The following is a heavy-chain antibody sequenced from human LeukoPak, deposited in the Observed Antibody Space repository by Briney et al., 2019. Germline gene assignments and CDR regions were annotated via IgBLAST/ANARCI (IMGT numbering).Heavy chain of an antibody. D-gene: IGHD2-2*01. CDR2: IYYSGST. V-gene: IGHV4-59*11. Sequence: PSETLSLTCSVSGGSISTHYWSWIRQPPGKGLEWIGYIYYSGSTNYNPSLKSRVTISVDTSKNQFSLKLSSVTAADTAVYYGATVGGCSSTSCSWKYYNYYMDVWGKGTTVTVSS. J-gene: IGHJ6*03. CDR3: ATVGGCSSTSCSWKYYNYYMDV. CDR1: GGSISTHY.